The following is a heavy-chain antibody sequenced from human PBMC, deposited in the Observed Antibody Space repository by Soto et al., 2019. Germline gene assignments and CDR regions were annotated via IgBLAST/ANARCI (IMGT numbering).Heavy chain of an antibody. CDR2: VNPNSGDT. V-gene: IGHV1-2*04. D-gene: IGHD5-18*01. CDR1: GYTFTDYY. J-gene: IGHJ4*02. Sequence: QVQLVQSGPEVKKPGASVKVSCKASGYTFTDYYIHWVRQAPGQGLEWMGWVNPNSGDTNYAQKFQGWVTITRDTSITTAHMELSRLSSADTAVYYCARDGAVAMAYTFDYWGQGTLVTVSS. CDR3: ARDGAVAMAYTFDY.